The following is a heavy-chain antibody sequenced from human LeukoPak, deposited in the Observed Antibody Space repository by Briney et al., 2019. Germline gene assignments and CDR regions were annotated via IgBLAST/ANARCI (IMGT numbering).Heavy chain of an antibody. D-gene: IGHD1-26*01. Sequence: KTGGSLRLSCAASGFTFSSYSMNWVRQAPGKGLEWVSSISSSSSYIYYADSVKGRFTISRDSAKNSLYLQMNSLRAEDTAVYYCARDSSGSYLNYYYYYMDVWGKGTTVTVSS. CDR3: ARDSSGSYLNYYYYYMDV. CDR1: GFTFSSYS. CDR2: ISSSSSYI. V-gene: IGHV3-21*01. J-gene: IGHJ6*03.